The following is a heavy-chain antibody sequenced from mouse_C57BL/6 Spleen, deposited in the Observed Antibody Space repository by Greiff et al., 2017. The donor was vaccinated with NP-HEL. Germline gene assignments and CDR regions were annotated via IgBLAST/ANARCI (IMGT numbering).Heavy chain of an antibody. J-gene: IGHJ2*01. CDR1: GYTFTDYE. CDR3: TTGTGPLFDY. Sequence: QVQLQQSGAELVRPGASVTLSCKASGYTFTDYEMHWVKQTPVHGLEWIGAIDPETGGTAYNQKFKGKAILTADKSSSTAYMELRSLTSEDSAVYDCTTGTGPLFDYWGQGTTLTVSS. V-gene: IGHV1-15*01. D-gene: IGHD3-3*01. CDR2: IDPETGGT.